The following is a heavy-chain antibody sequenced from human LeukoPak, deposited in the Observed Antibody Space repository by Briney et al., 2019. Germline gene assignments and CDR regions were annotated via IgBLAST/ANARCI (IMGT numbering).Heavy chain of an antibody. CDR3: ATWRTAKTGFDY. CDR1: GGSISNNNYY. Sequence: KASETLSLTCTVSGGSISNNNYYWAWIRQPSGKGLECIGSIYYSGSPYYNPSLKSRVTISVDTSKNQFSLRLSSVTAADTAVYYCATWRTAKTGFDYWGQGTLVTVSS. V-gene: IGHV4-39*01. CDR2: IYYSGSP. J-gene: IGHJ4*02. D-gene: IGHD1-1*01.